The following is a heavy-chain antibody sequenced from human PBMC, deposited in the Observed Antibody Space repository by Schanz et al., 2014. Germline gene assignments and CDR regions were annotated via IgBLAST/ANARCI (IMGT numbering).Heavy chain of an antibody. D-gene: IGHD7-27*01. CDR3: AKDYRTGAIDY. J-gene: IGHJ4*02. V-gene: IGHV3-66*03. Sequence: EVQLVESGGGLIHPGGSLRLSCAVSGFTVNTNYMTWVRQAPGKGLECVSILYIRSTYYVDSVKGRFTISRDNSKNTLYLQMNSLRGDDTAVYYCAKDYRTGAIDYWGQGTLVTVSS. CDR1: GFTVNTNY. CDR2: LYIRST.